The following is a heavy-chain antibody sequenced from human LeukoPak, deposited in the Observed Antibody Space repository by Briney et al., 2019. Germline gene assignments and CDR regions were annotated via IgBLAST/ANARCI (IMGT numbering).Heavy chain of an antibody. CDR2: INHSGST. Sequence: SETLSLTCAVYGGSFSGYYWSWIRQPPGKGLEWIGEINHSGSTNYNPSLKSRVTISVDTSKNQFSLRLSSVTAADTAMYYCARRGSSSYYFDSWGQGTLVTVSS. CDR1: GGSFSGYY. J-gene: IGHJ4*02. CDR3: ARRGSSSYYFDS. V-gene: IGHV4-34*01. D-gene: IGHD6-13*01.